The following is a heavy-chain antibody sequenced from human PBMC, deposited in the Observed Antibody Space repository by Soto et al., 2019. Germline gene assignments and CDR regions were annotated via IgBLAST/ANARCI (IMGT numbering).Heavy chain of an antibody. CDR2: IIPIFGTA. Sequence: QVQLVQSGAEVKKPGSSVKVSCKASGGTFSSYAISWVRQAPGQGLEWMGGIIPIFGTANYAQKFQGRVTITADESTSTAYRELSSLRSEDTAVYYCARDEIVVVPAATIGYYYYGMDVWGQGTTVTVSS. CDR3: ARDEIVVVPAATIGYYYYGMDV. CDR1: GGTFSSYA. V-gene: IGHV1-69*01. D-gene: IGHD2-2*01. J-gene: IGHJ6*02.